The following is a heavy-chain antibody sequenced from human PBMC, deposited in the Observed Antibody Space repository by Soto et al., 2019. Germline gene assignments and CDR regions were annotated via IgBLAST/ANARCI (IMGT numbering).Heavy chain of an antibody. D-gene: IGHD4-17*01. Sequence: HVHLVQSETEVKEPEASVTVSCKTSDSTFTVYTINWVRQAPGQMLEWLGWISSLNGNTNYARKYQGRLTMTTNTSATTAYMELRSLRSDDTAVYFCARGTVTSGRWFGPWGQGTLVTVSS. J-gene: IGHJ5*02. CDR2: ISSLNGNT. V-gene: IGHV1-18*04. CDR1: DSTFTVYT. CDR3: ARGTVTSGRWFGP.